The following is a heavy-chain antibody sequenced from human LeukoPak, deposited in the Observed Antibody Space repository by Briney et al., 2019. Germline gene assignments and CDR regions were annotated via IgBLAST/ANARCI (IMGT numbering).Heavy chain of an antibody. Sequence: GGTLRLSCAASGFTFSSYGMSWVRQAPGKGLEWVSAISAGADSAYYADSVKGRFTISRDNSKNTLYLQMNSLRAEDTAVYYCAKDPDYGGNSPAYWGQGTLVTVSS. D-gene: IGHD4-23*01. CDR3: AKDPDYGGNSPAY. V-gene: IGHV3-23*01. J-gene: IGHJ4*02. CDR1: GFTFSSYG. CDR2: ISAGADSA.